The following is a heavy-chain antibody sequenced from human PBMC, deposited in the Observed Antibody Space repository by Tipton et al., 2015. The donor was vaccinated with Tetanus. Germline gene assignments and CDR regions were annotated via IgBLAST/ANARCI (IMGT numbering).Heavy chain of an antibody. CDR3: ARYSIVATSNNWFDP. D-gene: IGHD5-12*01. J-gene: IGHJ5*02. Sequence: TLSLTCSLSGGSISNSEYYWAWIRQPPGKGLEWIGSVFDSGTSYYNPSLKSRAVILVDTSKNQFSLKLSSVTAADTAVYYCARYSIVATSNNWFDPWGQGTLVTVPS. V-gene: IGHV4-39*07. CDR1: GGSISNSEYY. CDR2: VFDSGTS.